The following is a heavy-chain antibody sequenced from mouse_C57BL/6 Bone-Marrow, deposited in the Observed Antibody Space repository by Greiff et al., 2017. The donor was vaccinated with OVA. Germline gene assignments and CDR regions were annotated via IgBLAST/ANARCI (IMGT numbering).Heavy chain of an antibody. CDR3: ARERHNYPYYYAMDY. Sequence: DVHLVESEGGLVQPGSSMKLSCTASGFTFSDYYMAWVRQVPEKGLEWVANINYDGSSTYYLDSLKSRFIISRDNAKNILYLQMSSLKSEDTATYYCARERHNYPYYYAMDYWGQGTSVTVSS. CDR2: INYDGSST. CDR1: GFTFSDYY. D-gene: IGHD3-1*01. J-gene: IGHJ4*01. V-gene: IGHV5-16*01.